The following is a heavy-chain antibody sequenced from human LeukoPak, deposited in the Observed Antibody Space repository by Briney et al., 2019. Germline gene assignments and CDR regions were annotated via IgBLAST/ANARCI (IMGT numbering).Heavy chain of an antibody. CDR1: GGSFSGYY. CDR2: INHSGST. CDR3: ARGTEGVTPNWFDP. V-gene: IGHV4-34*01. D-gene: IGHD4-23*01. J-gene: IGHJ5*02. Sequence: PSETLSLTCAVYGGSFSGYYWSWIRQPPGKGLEWIGEINHSGSTNYNPSLKSRVTISVDTSKNQFSLKLSSVTAADTAVCYCARGTEGVTPNWFDPWGQGTLVTVSS.